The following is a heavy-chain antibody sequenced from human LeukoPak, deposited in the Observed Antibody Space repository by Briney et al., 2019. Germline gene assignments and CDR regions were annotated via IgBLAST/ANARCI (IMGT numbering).Heavy chain of an antibody. Sequence: HGASVKVSCKASGYTFTSYGISWVRQAPGQGLEWMGWISAYNGNTNYAQKLQGRVTMTTDTSTSTAYMELRSLRSDDTAVYYCARDDSLQWFGELSSRRRYNYGMDVWGQGTTVTVSS. D-gene: IGHD3-10*01. CDR1: GYTFTSYG. CDR2: ISAYNGNT. J-gene: IGHJ6*02. V-gene: IGHV1-18*01. CDR3: ARDDSLQWFGELSSRRRYNYGMDV.